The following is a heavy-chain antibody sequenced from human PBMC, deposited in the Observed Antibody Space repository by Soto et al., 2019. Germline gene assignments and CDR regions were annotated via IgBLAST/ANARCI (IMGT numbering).Heavy chain of an antibody. Sequence: PLVPQRLPCTVSGGTISSLSYYWVRKSQPPGKGLEWIASFFIGGNTYYNPSLKSRVTISVDTSKNQSSLKLSSVTAADTAVYFCARRQGLDIVSYYWGKGTLVPVSS. CDR2: FFIGGNT. D-gene: IGHD3-10*01. J-gene: IGHJ4*02. CDR3: ARRQGLDIVSYY. CDR1: GGTISSLSYY. V-gene: IGHV4-39*01.